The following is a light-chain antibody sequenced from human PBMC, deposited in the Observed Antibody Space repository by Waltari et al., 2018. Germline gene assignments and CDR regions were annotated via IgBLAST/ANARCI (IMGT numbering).Light chain of an antibody. Sequence: QSALTQPASVSGSPGQSITISCTGTSSDIGGYNFVSWYQQQSGKAPRLVIYEVNNRPSGVSDRFSGSKSGNTASLTISGLQAEDEADYYCSSQTSSNTLVVFGGGTKLTVL. CDR1: SSDIGGYNF. CDR3: SSQTSSNTLVV. V-gene: IGLV2-14*01. CDR2: EVN. J-gene: IGLJ2*01.